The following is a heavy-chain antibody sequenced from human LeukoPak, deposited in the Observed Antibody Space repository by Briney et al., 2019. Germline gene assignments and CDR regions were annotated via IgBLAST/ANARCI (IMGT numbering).Heavy chain of an antibody. J-gene: IGHJ5*02. Sequence: SETLSLTCNVAAYSSSSGYYWGWIWQPPGKELEWIGRIYHSGSTYYNPSLKSRGTRAGDTSKNPFSLKLSSVTAADTAVYYCARGILRYFDWPNWFDPWRQGTLVTVSS. CDR2: IYHSGST. D-gene: IGHD3-9*01. CDR1: AYSSSSGYY. CDR3: ARGILRYFDWPNWFDP. V-gene: IGHV4-38-2*02.